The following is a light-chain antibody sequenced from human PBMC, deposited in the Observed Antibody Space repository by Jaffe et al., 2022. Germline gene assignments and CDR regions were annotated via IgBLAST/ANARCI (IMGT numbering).Light chain of an antibody. CDR1: QSISSY. J-gene: IGKJ4*01. V-gene: IGKV1-39*01. CDR3: QQSSSTPT. CDR2: TAS. Sequence: DIQMTQSPSSLSASVGDRVIITCRASQSISSYLNWYQQKPGKAPKLLIYTASSLQSGVPSRFSGSGSGTDFTLTISSLQPEDFATYYCQQSSSTPTFGGGTKVEIK.